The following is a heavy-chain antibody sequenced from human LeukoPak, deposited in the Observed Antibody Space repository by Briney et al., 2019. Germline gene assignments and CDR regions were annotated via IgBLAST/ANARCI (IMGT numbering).Heavy chain of an antibody. Sequence: SETLSLTFTVSGYSISSGYYWGWIRQPPGKGLEWTGSIYHSGSTYYNPSLKSRVTISVDTSNNQFSLKLSSVTAADTAVYCCARWELLRGVDYWGQGTLVTVSS. J-gene: IGHJ4*02. V-gene: IGHV4-38-2*02. D-gene: IGHD1-26*01. CDR3: ARWELLRGVDY. CDR2: IYHSGST. CDR1: GYSISSGYY.